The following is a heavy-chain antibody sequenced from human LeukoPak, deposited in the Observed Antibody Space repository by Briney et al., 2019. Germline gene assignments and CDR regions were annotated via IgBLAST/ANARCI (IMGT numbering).Heavy chain of an antibody. Sequence: GGSLRLSCTASGFTFSSYAMTWVRQAPGKGLEWVSGISGSGGSTYYADSVKGRFTISRDNSKNTLYLQMNSLRAEDTAIYYCAKGFKSSSWYGYAFDIWGQGTMVTVSS. CDR3: AKGFKSSSWYGYAFDI. J-gene: IGHJ3*02. V-gene: IGHV3-23*01. D-gene: IGHD6-13*01. CDR2: ISGSGGST. CDR1: GFTFSSYA.